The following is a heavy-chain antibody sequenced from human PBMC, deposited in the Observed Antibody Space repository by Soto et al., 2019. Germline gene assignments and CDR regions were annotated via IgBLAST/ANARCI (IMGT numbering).Heavy chain of an antibody. CDR3: ANSTHCSSTCCFGSAGY. CDR1: GFSLSTSGVG. Sequence: QITLKESGPTMVKPTQTLTLTCTFSGFSLSTSGVGVGWIRQPPGKALEWLALIYWDDDKRYSPSLKSRLTITQDSSKMHMVLTMTNMDPVDTATYYCANSTHCSSTCCFGSAGYWVQATLVTVSS. D-gene: IGHD2-2*01. V-gene: IGHV2-5*02. CDR2: IYWDDDK. J-gene: IGHJ4*02.